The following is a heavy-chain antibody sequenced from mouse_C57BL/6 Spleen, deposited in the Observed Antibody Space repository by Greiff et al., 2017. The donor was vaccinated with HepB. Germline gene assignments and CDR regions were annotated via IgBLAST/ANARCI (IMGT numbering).Heavy chain of an antibody. Sequence: EVLLVESGGGLVQSGRSLRLSCATSGFTFSDFYMEWVRHAPGKGLEWIAASRNKANDYTTEYSASVKGRFIVSRDTSQSILYLQMNALRAEDTAIYYCARDGGNTYYAMDYWGQGTSVTVSS. J-gene: IGHJ4*01. V-gene: IGHV7-1*01. CDR1: GFTFSDFY. D-gene: IGHD2-1*01. CDR2: SRNKANDYTT. CDR3: ARDGGNTYYAMDY.